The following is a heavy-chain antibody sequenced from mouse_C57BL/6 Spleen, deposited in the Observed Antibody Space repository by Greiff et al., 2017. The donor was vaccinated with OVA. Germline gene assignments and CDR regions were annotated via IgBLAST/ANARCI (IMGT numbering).Heavy chain of an antibody. CDR1: GYAFSSYW. CDR2: IYPGDGDT. V-gene: IGHV1-80*01. CDR3: ARADPCAMDY. Sequence: QVQLKESGAELVKPGASVKISCKASGYAFSSYWMNWVKQRPGKGLEWIGQIYPGDGDTNYNGKFKGKATLTADKSSSTAYMQLSSLTSEDSAVYFCARADPCAMDYWGQGTPVTVSS. J-gene: IGHJ4*01.